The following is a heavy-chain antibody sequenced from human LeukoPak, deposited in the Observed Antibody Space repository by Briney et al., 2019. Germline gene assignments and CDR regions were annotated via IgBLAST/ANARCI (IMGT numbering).Heavy chain of an antibody. Sequence: PGGSLRLSCAASGFTFDDYTMHWVRHAPGKGLEWVSLISWDSGSTYYADSVKGRFTISRDNSKNSLYLQMNSLRTEDTALYYCAKDIEDGLYGGVDYWGQGTLVTVSS. CDR1: GFTFDDYT. V-gene: IGHV3-43*01. CDR2: ISWDSGST. D-gene: IGHD4-17*01. J-gene: IGHJ4*02. CDR3: AKDIEDGLYGGVDY.